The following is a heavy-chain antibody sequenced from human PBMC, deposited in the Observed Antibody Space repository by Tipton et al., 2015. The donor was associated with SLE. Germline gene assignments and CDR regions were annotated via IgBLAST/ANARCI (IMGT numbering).Heavy chain of an antibody. Sequence: SLRLSCAASGFTFSSYVMHWVRQAPGKGLEWVAVIWYDGSNKYYADSVKGRFTISRDNSKNTLYLQMNSLRAEDTAVYYCARGDYYGSGSYSPYYFDYWGQGTLVTVSS. CDR1: GFTFSSYV. CDR3: ARGDYYGSGSYSPYYFDY. V-gene: IGHV3-33*01. J-gene: IGHJ4*02. CDR2: IWYDGSNK. D-gene: IGHD3-10*01.